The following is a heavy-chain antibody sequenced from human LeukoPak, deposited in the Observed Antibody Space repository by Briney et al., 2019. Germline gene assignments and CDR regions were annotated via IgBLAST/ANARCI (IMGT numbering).Heavy chain of an antibody. CDR3: ARRGGSSSRRSPIDY. V-gene: IGHV3-33*01. Sequence: GGSLRLSCAASGFTFSSYGMHWVRQAPGKGLEWVAVIWYDGSNKYYADSVKSRFTISRDNAKNSLFLQMNGLRAEDTAVYYCARRGGSSSRRSPIDYWGQGTLVTVSS. D-gene: IGHD6-6*01. CDR1: GFTFSSYG. J-gene: IGHJ4*02. CDR2: IWYDGSNK.